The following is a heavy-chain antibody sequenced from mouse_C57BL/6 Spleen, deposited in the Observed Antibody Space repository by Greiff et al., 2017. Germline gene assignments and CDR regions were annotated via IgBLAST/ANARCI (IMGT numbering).Heavy chain of an antibody. CDR1: GFTFSNYW. D-gene: IGHD1-1*01. V-gene: IGHV6-3*01. CDR2: IRLKSDNYAT. CDR3: TAYYYGSSFPYWYFDV. J-gene: IGHJ1*03. Sequence: DVKLQESGGGLVQPGGSMKLSCVASGFTFSNYWMNWVRQSPEKGLEWVAQIRLKSDNYATHYAESVKGRFTISRDDSKSSVYLQMNNLRAEDTGIYYCTAYYYGSSFPYWYFDVWGTGTTVTVSS.